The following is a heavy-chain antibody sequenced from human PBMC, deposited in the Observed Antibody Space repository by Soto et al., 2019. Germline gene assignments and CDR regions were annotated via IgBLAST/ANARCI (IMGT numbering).Heavy chain of an antibody. CDR1: GGSISSGGYS. CDR2: IYYSGST. Sequence: PSETLSLTCAVSGGSISSGGYSWSWIRQPPGKGLEWIGYIYYSGSTYYNPSLKSRVTISVDTSKNQFSLKLSSVTAADTAVYSCAVFSFYGDYQWVFSPWARGTAVPVSS. CDR3: AVFSFYGDYQWVFSP. D-gene: IGHD4-17*01. J-gene: IGHJ5*02. V-gene: IGHV4-30-2*05.